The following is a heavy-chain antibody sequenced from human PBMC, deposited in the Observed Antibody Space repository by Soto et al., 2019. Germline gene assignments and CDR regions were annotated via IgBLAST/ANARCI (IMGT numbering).Heavy chain of an antibody. V-gene: IGHV4-61*01. CDR1: GASVSSDSYY. Sequence: PSETLSLTCTVSGASVSSDSYYWSWIRLPPGKGLEWIGYIYHTGTTNYNPSLKSRVTISGDTSKNQFSLKLSSVTAAHTVLYYCASFFICGGDCYIDGIDVWGQGTTVTVSS. CDR2: IYHTGTT. J-gene: IGHJ6*02. CDR3: ASFFICGGDCYIDGIDV. D-gene: IGHD2-21*02.